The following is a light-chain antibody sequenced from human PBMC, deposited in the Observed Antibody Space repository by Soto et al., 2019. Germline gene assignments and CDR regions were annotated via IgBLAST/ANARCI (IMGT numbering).Light chain of an antibody. CDR1: SSNIGRNY. Sequence: QSVLTQPPSASGTPEQRVTISCSGSSSNIGRNYVYWYQQLPGTAPKVLMYRNNQRPSGVPDRFSGSKSGTSASLAISGLRSEDEADYYCAAWDDSLSGYVFGTGTRSPS. V-gene: IGLV1-47*01. CDR2: RNN. CDR3: AAWDDSLSGYV. J-gene: IGLJ1*01.